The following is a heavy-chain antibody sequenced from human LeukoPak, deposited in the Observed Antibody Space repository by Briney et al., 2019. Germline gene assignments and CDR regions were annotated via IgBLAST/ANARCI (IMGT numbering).Heavy chain of an antibody. D-gene: IGHD3-10*01. J-gene: IGHJ4*02. V-gene: IGHV3-64*01. CDR2: ISSNGGST. CDR3: ARAFGGENFDY. CDR1: GFTFSTYA. Sequence: GGSLRLSCAASGFTFSTYAMHWVRQAPGKGLEYVSAISSNGGSTFYANSVKGRFTTSRDNSKNTLYLQMGSLRAEDMAVYYCARAFGGENFDYWGQGTLVTVSS.